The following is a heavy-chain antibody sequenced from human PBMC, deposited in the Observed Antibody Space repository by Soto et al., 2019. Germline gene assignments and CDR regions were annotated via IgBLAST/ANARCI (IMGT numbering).Heavy chain of an antibody. CDR3: AKDLGDGYNPFDY. V-gene: IGHV3-23*01. J-gene: IGHJ4*02. CDR1: GFTLRRYA. Sequence: VGSLRLSCEFCGFTLRRYAMNWFRHSPGKGLEWVSAISTGGGTTYYADSVKGRFTISRDNSKNTLYLQMNDLRADDTALYYCAKDLGDGYNPFDYWGQGTLVTVSS. D-gene: IGHD5-12*01. CDR2: ISTGGGTT.